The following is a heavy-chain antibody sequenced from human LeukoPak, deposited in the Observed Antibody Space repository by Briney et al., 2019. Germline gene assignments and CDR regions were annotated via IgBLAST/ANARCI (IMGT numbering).Heavy chain of an antibody. CDR1: GGSISSSSYY. Sequence: SETLSLTCTVSGGSISSSSYYWGWIRQPPGEGLEWIGSIYYSGSTYYNPSLKSRVTISVDTSKNQFSLKLSSVTAADTAVYYCARLPFGPYFDYWGQGTLVTVSS. CDR2: IYYSGST. CDR3: ARLPFGPYFDY. V-gene: IGHV4-39*01. J-gene: IGHJ4*02. D-gene: IGHD3/OR15-3a*01.